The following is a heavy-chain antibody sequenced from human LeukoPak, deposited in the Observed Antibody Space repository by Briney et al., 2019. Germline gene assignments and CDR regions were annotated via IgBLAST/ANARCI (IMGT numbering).Heavy chain of an antibody. CDR1: GGSISSYY. Sequence: SETLSPTCTVSGGSISSYYWSWIRQPPGKGLEWIGYIYYSGSTNYNPSLKSRVTISVDTSKNQFSLKLSSVTAADTAVYYCARALSHDSSGYYKTNDAFDIWGQGTMVTVSS. J-gene: IGHJ3*02. V-gene: IGHV4-59*01. D-gene: IGHD3-22*01. CDR3: ARALSHDSSGYYKTNDAFDI. CDR2: IYYSGST.